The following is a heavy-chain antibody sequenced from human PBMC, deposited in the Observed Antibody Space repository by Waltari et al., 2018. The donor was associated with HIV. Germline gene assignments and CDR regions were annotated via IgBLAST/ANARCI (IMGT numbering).Heavy chain of an antibody. CDR1: GYSISRGYY. CDR3: ARVMTVSGTSHDAFDI. V-gene: IGHV4-38-2*01. Sequence: QVQLQESGPGLVKPSETLSLTCAVSGYSISRGYYWGWIRQPPGKGLEWIGYIYHRGSDYYTPSLKSRVAISVDTSKTQFSLKLSSVTAADTAVYYCARVMTVSGTSHDAFDIWGQGTMVTASS. CDR2: IYHRGSD. D-gene: IGHD6-19*01. J-gene: IGHJ3*02.